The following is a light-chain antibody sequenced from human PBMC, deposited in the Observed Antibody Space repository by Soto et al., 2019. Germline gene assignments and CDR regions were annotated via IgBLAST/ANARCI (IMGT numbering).Light chain of an antibody. Sequence: DIQMTQSPSSLSASVGDRVTITCRASQDITISLAWFQQRPGAAPRALIYAASNLQPGVPSKVSGSGSGSHFTLTINNLQPEDFRTYYCQQYNKYPRTFGQGTNLAIK. V-gene: IGKV1-16*02. CDR3: QQYNKYPRT. J-gene: IGKJ2*02. CDR1: QDITIS. CDR2: AAS.